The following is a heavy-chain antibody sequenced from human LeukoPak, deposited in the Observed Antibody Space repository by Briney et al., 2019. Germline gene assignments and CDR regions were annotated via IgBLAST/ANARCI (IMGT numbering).Heavy chain of an antibody. CDR2: IRSDGSST. J-gene: IGHJ4*02. V-gene: IGHV3-64*01. D-gene: IGHD6-19*01. Sequence: PGGSLRLSCVASGFSFSAYIMHWVRQAPGKGLEYVSAIRSDGSSTFYPNSVEGRLTISRDNSKSTLYLQMGSLRAEDTAVYYCTRRYGGHSGWAGYHDSWGQGTLVTVSS. CDR1: GFSFSAYI. CDR3: TRRYGGHSGWAGYHDS.